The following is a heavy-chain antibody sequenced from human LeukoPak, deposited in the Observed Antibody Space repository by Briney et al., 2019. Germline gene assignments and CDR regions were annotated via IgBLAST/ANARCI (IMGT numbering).Heavy chain of an antibody. D-gene: IGHD3-10*01. CDR3: ASGSGSYYRIDY. CDR2: ISYDGSNK. CDR1: GFTFSSYS. Sequence: GGSLRLSCAASGFTFSSYSMNWVRQAPGKGLEWVAVISYDGSNKYYADSVKGRFTISRDNSKNTLYLQMNSLRAEDTAVYYCASGSGSYYRIDYWGQGTLVTVSS. V-gene: IGHV3-30*03. J-gene: IGHJ4*02.